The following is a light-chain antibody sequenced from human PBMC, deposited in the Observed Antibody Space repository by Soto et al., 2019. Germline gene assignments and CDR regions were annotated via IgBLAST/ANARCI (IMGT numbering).Light chain of an antibody. J-gene: IGKJ1*01. CDR3: QQYFRVPLT. CDR1: QSVFYSAKNRNY. Sequence: DIVLTQSPDSLPVSLGEKATITCKSSQSVFYSAKNRNYLAWYQQRPGQPPRLLIYWAFSRESGVPDRFTGGGSGTDFTLSINSPQAEDVAVYYCQQYFRVPLTFGQGTTVEI. V-gene: IGKV4-1*01. CDR2: WAF.